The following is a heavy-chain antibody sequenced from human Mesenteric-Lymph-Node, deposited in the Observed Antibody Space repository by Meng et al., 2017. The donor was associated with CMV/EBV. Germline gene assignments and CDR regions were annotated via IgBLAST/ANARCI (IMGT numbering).Heavy chain of an antibody. Sequence: ASVKVSCKASDYTFASYGISWVRQAPGQGLEWMGWIRGDNGNTDYAQKFQDRVTMTTDTSTSTVYMELRRLRSDDTAVYYCASGYSSSWWSREYDYWGQGTLVTVSS. D-gene: IGHD6-13*01. V-gene: IGHV1-18*01. CDR3: ASGYSSSWWSREYDY. J-gene: IGHJ4*02. CDR2: IRGDNGNT. CDR1: DYTFASYG.